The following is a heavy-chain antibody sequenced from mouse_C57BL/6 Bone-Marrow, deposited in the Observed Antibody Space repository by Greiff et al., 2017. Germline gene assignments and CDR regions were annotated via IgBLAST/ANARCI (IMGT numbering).Heavy chain of an antibody. CDR2: IYPRSGNT. D-gene: IGHD3-3*01. CDR1: GYTFTSYG. CDR3: ARRAIYFGY. V-gene: IGHV1-81*01. Sequence: QVQLKESGAELARPGASVKLSCKASGYTFTSYGISWVKQRTGQGLEWIGEIYPRSGNTYYNEKFKGKATLTADKSSSTAYMELRSLTSEDSAVYFCARRAIYFGYWGQGTTLTVSS. J-gene: IGHJ2*01.